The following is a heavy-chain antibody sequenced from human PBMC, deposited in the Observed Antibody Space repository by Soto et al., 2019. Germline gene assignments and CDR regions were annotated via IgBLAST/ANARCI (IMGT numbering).Heavy chain of an antibody. CDR1: GGSISSGGYY. CDR3: ARSPGRAVAGTVYYFDY. Sequence: PSETLSLTCTVSGGSISSGGYYWSWIRQHPGKGLEWIGYIYYSGSTYYNPSLKSRVTISVDTSKNQFSLKLSSVTAADTAVYYCARSPGRAVAGTVYYFDYWGQGTLVTFSS. D-gene: IGHD6-19*01. V-gene: IGHV4-31*03. J-gene: IGHJ4*02. CDR2: IYYSGST.